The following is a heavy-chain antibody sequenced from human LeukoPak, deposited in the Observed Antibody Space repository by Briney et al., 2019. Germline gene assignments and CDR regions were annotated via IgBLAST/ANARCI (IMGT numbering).Heavy chain of an antibody. V-gene: IGHV3-11*05. J-gene: IGHJ2*01. Sequence: PGGSLRLSCAASGFTFSDYYMTWIRQAPGKGLEWLSYINTGSTYTNYANSVKGRFTISRDNAKNSLNLQLNSLGAEDTAVYYCTREDNWYFDLWGRGTLVTVSS. CDR3: TREDNWYFDL. CDR2: INTGSTYT. CDR1: GFTFSDYY.